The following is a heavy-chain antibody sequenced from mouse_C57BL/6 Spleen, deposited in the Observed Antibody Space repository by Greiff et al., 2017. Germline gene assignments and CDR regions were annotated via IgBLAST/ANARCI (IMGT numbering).Heavy chain of an antibody. CDR1: GFTFSSYA. Sequence: EVQVVESGGGLVKPGGSLKLSCAASGFTFSSYAMSWVRQTPEKRLEWVATISDGGSYTYYPDNVKGRFTISRDNAKNNLYLQMSHLKSEDTAMYYCARDGTGNAMDYWGQGTSVTVSS. D-gene: IGHD4-1*01. CDR3: ARDGTGNAMDY. J-gene: IGHJ4*01. CDR2: ISDGGSYT. V-gene: IGHV5-4*01.